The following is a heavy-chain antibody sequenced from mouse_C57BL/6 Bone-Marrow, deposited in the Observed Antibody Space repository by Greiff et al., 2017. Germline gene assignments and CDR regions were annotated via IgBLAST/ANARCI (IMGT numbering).Heavy chain of an antibody. Sequence: QVHVKQSGPELVKPGASVKLSCKASGYTFTSYDINWVKQRPGQGLEWIGWIYPRDGSTKYNEKFKGKATLTVDTSSSTAYMELHSLTSEDSAVYCCARLEFDGSSGNWYFDGWGTGTTVTVSS. CDR3: ARLEFDGSSGNWYFDG. CDR1: GYTFTSYD. CDR2: IYPRDGST. D-gene: IGHD1-1*01. V-gene: IGHV1-85*01. J-gene: IGHJ1*03.